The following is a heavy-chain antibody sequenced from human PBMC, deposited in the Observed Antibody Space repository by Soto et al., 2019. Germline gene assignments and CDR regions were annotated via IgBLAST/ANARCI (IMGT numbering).Heavy chain of an antibody. CDR1: GGTFSSYA. J-gene: IGHJ6*02. CDR3: ARVYDYVWGRTTAYYYYGMDV. V-gene: IGHV1-69*06. CDR2: IIPIFGTA. Sequence: GASVKVSCKASGGTFSSYAISWARQAPGQGLEWMGGIIPIFGTANYAQKFQGRVTITADKSTSTAYMELSSLRSEDTAVYYCARVYDYVWGRTTAYYYYGMDVWGQGTTVTVSS. D-gene: IGHD3-16*01.